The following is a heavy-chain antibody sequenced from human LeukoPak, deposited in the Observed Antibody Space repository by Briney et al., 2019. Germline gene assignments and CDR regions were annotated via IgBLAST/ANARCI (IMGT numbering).Heavy chain of an antibody. CDR1: GYTFTSYY. Sequence: ASVKVSCKASGYTFTSYYMHWVRQAPGQGLEWMGIINPSGGGTSYAQKFQGRVTMTRDTSTSTVYMELSSLRSEDTAVYYCAKGRTGYCSGGSCLNWFDPWGQGTLVTVSS. V-gene: IGHV1-46*01. J-gene: IGHJ5*02. D-gene: IGHD2-15*01. CDR2: INPSGGGT. CDR3: AKGRTGYCSGGSCLNWFDP.